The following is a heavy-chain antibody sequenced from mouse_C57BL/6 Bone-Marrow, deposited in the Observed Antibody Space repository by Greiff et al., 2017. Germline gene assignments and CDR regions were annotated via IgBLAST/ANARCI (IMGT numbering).Heavy chain of an antibody. Sequence: EVQLQESGGGLVKPGGSLKLSCAASGFTFSDYGMHWVRQAPEKGLEWVAYISSGSSNIYYADTVKGRFPITRDNTKNNLFLHMTSLRSEDTAMYYCAVGGDYLFAYWGQGTLVTVSA. D-gene: IGHD2-13*01. J-gene: IGHJ3*01. CDR2: ISSGSSNI. V-gene: IGHV5-17*01. CDR1: GFTFSDYG. CDR3: AVGGDYLFAY.